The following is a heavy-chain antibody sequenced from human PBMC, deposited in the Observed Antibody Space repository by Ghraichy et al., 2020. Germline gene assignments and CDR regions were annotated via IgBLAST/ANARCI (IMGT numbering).Heavy chain of an antibody. D-gene: IGHD3-10*01. J-gene: IGHJ4*02. CDR1: GGSISHF. Sequence: SETLSLTCTVSGGSISHFWAWIRQSPGKGLEWIGTIYYSGSTYYNPSLKSRVTISIDTSKNPFSLNPNSVTAADTAVYYFARHGLATAFSGRMGDFLDYWGEAPLVAVSS. CDR3: ARHGLATAFSGRMGDFLDY. CDR2: IYYSGST. V-gene: IGHV4-39*01.